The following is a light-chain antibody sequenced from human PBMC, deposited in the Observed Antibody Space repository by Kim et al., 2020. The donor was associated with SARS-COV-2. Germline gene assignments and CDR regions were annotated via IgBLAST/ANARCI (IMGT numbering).Light chain of an antibody. J-gene: IGKJ5*01. Sequence: PEGTATFACRASESVDSSKLAWYQQKPGQAPRLLIFGASSRATGIPDRFSGSGSGTDFTLTISRLEPEDFAVYYCQQFGGSPPITFGQGTRLEIK. CDR1: ESVDSSK. CDR2: GAS. CDR3: QQFGGSPPIT. V-gene: IGKV3-20*01.